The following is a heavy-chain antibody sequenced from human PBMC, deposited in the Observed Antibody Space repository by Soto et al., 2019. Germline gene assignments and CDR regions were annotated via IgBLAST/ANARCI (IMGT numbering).Heavy chain of an antibody. D-gene: IGHD3-22*01. CDR3: ARGTGGSSGYFYVGY. Sequence: QVQLVQSGAEVRKPGASVKVSCKASGYTFTAYYMHWVRQAPGQGLEWMGLVNSNSGGATYAQNFQGRVTMTRDPSITTAYMELSGLRSDDTAVYYCARGTGGSSGYFYVGYWGQGTLVTVSS. V-gene: IGHV1-2*02. J-gene: IGHJ4*02. CDR1: GYTFTAYY. CDR2: VNSNSGGA.